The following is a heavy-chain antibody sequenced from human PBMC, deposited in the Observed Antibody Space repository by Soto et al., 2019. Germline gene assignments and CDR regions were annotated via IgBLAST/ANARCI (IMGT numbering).Heavy chain of an antibody. J-gene: IGHJ6*02. Sequence: SETLSLTCTVSGGSISSGGYYWSWIRQHPGKGLEWIGYIYYSGSTYYNPSLKSRVTISVDTSKNQFSLKLSSVTAADTAVYYCARSTYASSGYFSYYYYGMDVWGQGTTVTVSS. D-gene: IGHD3-22*01. V-gene: IGHV4-31*03. CDR3: ARSTYASSGYFSYYYYGMDV. CDR2: IYYSGST. CDR1: GGSISSGGYY.